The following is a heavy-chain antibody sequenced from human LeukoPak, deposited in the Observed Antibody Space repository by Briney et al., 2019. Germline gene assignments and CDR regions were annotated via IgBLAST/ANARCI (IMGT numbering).Heavy chain of an antibody. V-gene: IGHV3-30*02. CDR2: IRYDGSNK. Sequence: GGSLRLSCAASGFTFSSYSMHWVRQAPGKGLEWVAFIRYDGSNKYYADSVKGRFTISRDNSRNTLYLQMNSLRAEDTAVYYCAKVMGSSGWSSYWGQGTLVTVSS. D-gene: IGHD6-19*01. CDR3: AKVMGSSGWSSY. J-gene: IGHJ4*02. CDR1: GFTFSSYS.